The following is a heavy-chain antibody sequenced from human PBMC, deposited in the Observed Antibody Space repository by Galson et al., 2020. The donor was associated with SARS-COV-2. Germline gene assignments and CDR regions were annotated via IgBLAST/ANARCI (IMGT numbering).Heavy chain of an antibody. Sequence: SQTLSLTCAVYSGSFSGYSWNWIRQSPGKGLEWIGEVSYSGSTTYNPSLKSRVTISIDIIKKQFSLKLTSLTAADTAVYFCARGWEYSSPYFDLWDQGKLVNVSS. J-gene: IGHJ4*02. CDR1: SGSFSGYS. CDR2: VSYSGST. D-gene: IGHD5-18*01. V-gene: IGHV4-34*01. CDR3: ARGWEYSSPYFDL.